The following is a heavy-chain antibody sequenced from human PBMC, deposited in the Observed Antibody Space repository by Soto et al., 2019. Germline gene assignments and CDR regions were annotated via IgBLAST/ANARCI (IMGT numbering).Heavy chain of an antibody. D-gene: IGHD1-7*01. CDR3: ARNYVNGMDV. Sequence: SETLSLTCAVYGVSFSGYYWSWIRQPPGKGLEWIGEINHSGSTNYNPSLKSRVTISVDTSKNQFSLKLSSVTAADTAVYYCARNYVNGMDVWGQGTTVTVSS. CDR1: GVSFSGYY. V-gene: IGHV4-34*01. CDR2: INHSGST. J-gene: IGHJ6*02.